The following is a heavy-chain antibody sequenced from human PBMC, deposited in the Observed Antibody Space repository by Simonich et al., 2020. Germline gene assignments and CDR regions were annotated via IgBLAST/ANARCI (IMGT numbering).Heavy chain of an antibody. Sequence: EVQLVESGGGLVKPGGSLRLSCAASGFTFSSYSMNWVRQAPGKGLGWVSSISSSSSYRYYADAEKGRFTISRDKAKNSLYLQMNSLRAEDTAVYYCARWIAVAGTGAYGMDVWGQGTTVTVSS. J-gene: IGHJ6*02. CDR3: ARWIAVAGTGAYGMDV. CDR2: ISSSSSYR. V-gene: IGHV3-21*01. D-gene: IGHD6-19*01. CDR1: GFTFSSYS.